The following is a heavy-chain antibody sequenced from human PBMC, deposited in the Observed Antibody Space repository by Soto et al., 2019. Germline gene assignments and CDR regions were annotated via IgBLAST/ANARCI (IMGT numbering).Heavy chain of an antibody. CDR3: ARARIAARRGSGMDV. CDR2: IWYDGSNK. D-gene: IGHD6-6*01. CDR1: GFTFSSYG. J-gene: IGHJ6*02. V-gene: IGHV3-33*01. Sequence: GGSLRLSCAASGFTFSSYGMHWVRQAPGKGLEWVAVIWYDGSNKYYADSVKGRFTISRDNSKNTLYLQMNSLRAEDTAVYYCARARIAARRGSGMDVSGQGTTVTVSS.